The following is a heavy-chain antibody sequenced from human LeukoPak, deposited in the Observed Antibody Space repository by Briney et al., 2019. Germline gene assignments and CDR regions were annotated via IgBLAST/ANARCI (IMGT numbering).Heavy chain of an antibody. CDR3: ARVLSYKIGSSTVSFASEIDY. CDR1: GFIFSTYW. D-gene: IGHD4-11*01. V-gene: IGHV3-74*01. J-gene: IGHJ4*02. Sequence: GGSLRLSCAASGFIFSTYWMHWVRQVPGKGLVWVSRINTDGSSTTYADSVKGRFTISRDNAKNTLYLQMNSLRAEDTAVYYCARVLSYKIGSSTVSFASEIDYWGQGTLVTVSS. CDR2: INTDGSST.